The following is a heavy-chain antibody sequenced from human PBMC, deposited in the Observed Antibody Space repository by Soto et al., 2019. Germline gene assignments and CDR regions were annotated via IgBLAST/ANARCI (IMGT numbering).Heavy chain of an antibody. Sequence: QVLLVQSGPEVKQPGSSVKVSCKASGGTFYNYAINWVRQAPVKGLEWMGGIIPTFGTGNHAQKFQGRVTITADESTTTAYMELNSLRSEDTAIYYCASFDGTLVRGGRSSPYEMDVWGQGTTVIVSS. J-gene: IGHJ6*02. CDR1: GGTFYNYA. V-gene: IGHV1-69*01. D-gene: IGHD3-10*01. CDR2: IIPTFGTG. CDR3: ASFDGTLVRGGRSSPYEMDV.